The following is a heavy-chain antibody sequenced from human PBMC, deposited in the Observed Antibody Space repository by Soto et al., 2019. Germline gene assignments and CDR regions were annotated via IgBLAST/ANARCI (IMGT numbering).Heavy chain of an antibody. Sequence: PGGSLRLSCAASGFTLSDYYMSWIRQAPGKGLEWVSYISSSSSYTNYADSVKGRFTISRDNAKNSLYLQMNSLRAEDTAVYYCARTDFWSGYYLFDYWGQGTLVTVSS. CDR3: ARTDFWSGYYLFDY. D-gene: IGHD3-3*01. CDR1: GFTLSDYY. CDR2: ISSSSSYT. V-gene: IGHV3-11*06. J-gene: IGHJ4*02.